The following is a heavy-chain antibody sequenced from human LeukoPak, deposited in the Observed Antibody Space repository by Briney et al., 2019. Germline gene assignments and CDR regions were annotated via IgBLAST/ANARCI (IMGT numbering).Heavy chain of an antibody. CDR1: GYTFTGYY. D-gene: IGHD3-22*01. V-gene: IGHV1-2*02. Sequence: ASVKVSCKASGYTFTGYYMHWVRQAPGQGLEWMGWINPNSGGTNYAQKFQGRVTMTRDTSISTAYMELSRLRSDDTAVYYCARDPSSTYYYDSSEPGGQGTMVTVSS. CDR2: INPNSGGT. CDR3: ARDPSSTYYYDSSEP. J-gene: IGHJ3*01.